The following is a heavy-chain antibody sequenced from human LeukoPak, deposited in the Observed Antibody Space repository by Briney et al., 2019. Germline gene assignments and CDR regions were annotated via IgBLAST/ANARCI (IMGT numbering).Heavy chain of an antibody. Sequence: SVKVSCKASGGTFSSYAISWVRQAPGQGLEWMGGIIPIFGTANYAQKFQGRVTITADESTSTAYMELGSLRSEDTAVYYCARVRVEDCSSTSCYNWFDPWGQGTLVTVSS. CDR2: IIPIFGTA. CDR3: ARVRVEDCSSTSCYNWFDP. CDR1: GGTFSSYA. V-gene: IGHV1-69*01. D-gene: IGHD2-2*01. J-gene: IGHJ5*02.